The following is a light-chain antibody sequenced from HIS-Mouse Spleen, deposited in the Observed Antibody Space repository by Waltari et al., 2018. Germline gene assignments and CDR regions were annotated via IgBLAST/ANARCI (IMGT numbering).Light chain of an antibody. Sequence: SYELTQPPSVSVSPGQTARITCSGDALPKKYAYWYQQKSGQAPVLVIYDDSKRPPWIPGGCSGSSSGTMATLTIGGAQVVDEADYYCYSTDSSGNHRRVFGGGTKLTVL. CDR3: YSTDSSGNHRRV. CDR2: DDS. CDR1: ALPKKY. V-gene: IGLV3-10*01. J-gene: IGLJ3*02.